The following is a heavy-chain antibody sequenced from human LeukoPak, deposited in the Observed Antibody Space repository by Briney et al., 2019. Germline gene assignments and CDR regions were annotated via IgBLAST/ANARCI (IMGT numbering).Heavy chain of an antibody. D-gene: IGHD3-10*01. V-gene: IGHV4-34*01. Sequence: SETLSLTCAVYGGSFSGYYWSWIRQPPGKGLGWIGEINHSGSTNYNPSLKSRVTISVDTSKNQFPLKLSSVTAADTAVYYCARGGRITMVRGFNYWGQGTLVTVSS. CDR1: GGSFSGYY. J-gene: IGHJ4*02. CDR2: INHSGST. CDR3: ARGGRITMVRGFNY.